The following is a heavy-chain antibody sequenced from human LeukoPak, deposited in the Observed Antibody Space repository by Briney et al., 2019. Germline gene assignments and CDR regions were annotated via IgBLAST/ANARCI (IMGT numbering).Heavy chain of an antibody. CDR3: TIGAGTDY. V-gene: IGHV3-49*04. CDR2: IRSKAYGGTT. CDR1: GFTFSGYG. Sequence: GGSLRLSCAASGFTFSGYGMTWVRQAPGKGLEWVGFIRSKAYGGTTEYAASVKGRFTISRDDSKSIAYLQMNSLKTEDTALYYCTIGAGTDYWGQGTLVTVSS. J-gene: IGHJ4*02. D-gene: IGHD1-1*01.